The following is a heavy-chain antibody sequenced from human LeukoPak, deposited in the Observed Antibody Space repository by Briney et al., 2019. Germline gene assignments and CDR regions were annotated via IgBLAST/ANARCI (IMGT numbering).Heavy chain of an antibody. V-gene: IGHV4-4*07. D-gene: IGHD6-19*01. J-gene: IGHJ3*02. CDR1: GDSISSYF. Sequence: SETLSLTCTVSGDSISSYFWTWIRQPAGRGLEWIGHIYSSGSFKYNPSLKSRVTMSIDTSKNQLSLKLNSVTAADTAVYYCARSGGSSSGSLGLWYSDIWGQGTVVTVSS. CDR3: ARSGGSSSGSLGLWYSDI. CDR2: IYSSGSF.